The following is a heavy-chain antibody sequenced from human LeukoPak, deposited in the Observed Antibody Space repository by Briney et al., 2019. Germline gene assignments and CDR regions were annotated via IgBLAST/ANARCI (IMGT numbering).Heavy chain of an antibody. CDR1: GGSISSSSYY. J-gene: IGHJ6*03. CDR2: IYYSGST. D-gene: IGHD1-26*01. CDR3: AINSGSYRHYYYYMDV. V-gene: IGHV4-39*07. Sequence: SETLSLTCTVSGGSISSSSYYWGWIRQPPGKGLEWIGSIYYSGSTYYNPSLKSRVTISVDTSKNQFSLKLSSVTAADTAVYYCAINSGSYRHYYYYMDVWGKGTTVTVSS.